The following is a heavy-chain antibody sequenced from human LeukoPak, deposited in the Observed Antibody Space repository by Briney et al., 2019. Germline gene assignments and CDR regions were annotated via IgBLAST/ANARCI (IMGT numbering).Heavy chain of an antibody. J-gene: IGHJ5*02. D-gene: IGHD3-9*01. Sequence: GASVKVSCKASGSTFTGYYMHWARQAPGQGLEWMGWINPNSGGTNYAQKFQGRVTMTRDTSISTAYMELSRLRSDDTAVYYCARVSYYDIVTGANSGFDPWGQGTLVTVSS. CDR3: ARVSYYDIVTGANSGFDP. V-gene: IGHV1-2*02. CDR2: INPNSGGT. CDR1: GSTFTGYY.